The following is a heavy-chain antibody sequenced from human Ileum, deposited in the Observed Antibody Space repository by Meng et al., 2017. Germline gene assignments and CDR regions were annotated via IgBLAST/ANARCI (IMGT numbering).Heavy chain of an antibody. CDR2: INSREF. V-gene: IGHV4-61*02. CDR1: GVSSGSFISSSYA. Sequence: SETLSLTCTVSGVSSGSFISSSYAWGWLRQPAGKGLGWIGRINSREFNYNPPLESRVTVSMDASKSQFSLKLTSVTAADTAVYFCAREVYRTAWFADSWGQETLVTVSS. D-gene: IGHD6-19*01. CDR3: AREVYRTAWFADS. J-gene: IGHJ4*02.